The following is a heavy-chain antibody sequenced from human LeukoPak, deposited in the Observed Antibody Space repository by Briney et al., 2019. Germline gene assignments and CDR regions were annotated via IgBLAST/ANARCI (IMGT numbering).Heavy chain of an antibody. CDR2: ISGSGGST. CDR3: ATRTRYYDFWSGYYGPYFDY. J-gene: IGHJ4*02. CDR1: GFTFSNYA. D-gene: IGHD3-3*01. V-gene: IGHV3-23*01. Sequence: GGSLRLSCAASGFTFSNYAMSWVRQAPGKGLEWVSAISGSGGSTYYADSVKGRFTISRDNSKNTLYLQMNTLRAEDTAVYYCATRTRYYDFWSGYYGPYFDYWGQGTLVTVSP.